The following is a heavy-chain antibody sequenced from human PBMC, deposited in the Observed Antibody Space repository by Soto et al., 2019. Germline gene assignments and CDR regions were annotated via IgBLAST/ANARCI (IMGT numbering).Heavy chain of an antibody. CDR2: IIPVVSMA. J-gene: IGHJ5*02. CDR1: GGRLDSLT. Sequence: VQLVQSGAEVREPGSSVRVSCKASGGRLDSLTISWVRHAPGQGLEWMGRIIPVVSMASSAEKFQDRMKIDADKSTNTIYMEVTNLRSEDTAMYYFVGQMLEPRDAWGQGTPIIVSS. V-gene: IGHV1-69*02. CDR3: VGQMLEPRDA. D-gene: IGHD1-1*01.